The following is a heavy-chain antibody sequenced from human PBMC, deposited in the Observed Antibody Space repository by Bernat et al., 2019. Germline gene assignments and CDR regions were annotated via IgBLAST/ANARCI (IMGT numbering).Heavy chain of an antibody. V-gene: IGHV4-38-2*02. J-gene: IGHJ4*02. Sequence: QVQLQESGPGLVKPSATLSLTCTVSGDSISSAYYWGWIRPLPGKGLEWIGGISHSGTTSYSPSLQSRVTISLDTSNNQFSLKLNSVTAADRAVYYCARDAIRVTWVRGVKYDSWGQGTLVSVSS. CDR2: ISHSGTT. CDR1: GDSISSAYY. CDR3: ARDAIRVTWVRGVKYDS. D-gene: IGHD3-10*01.